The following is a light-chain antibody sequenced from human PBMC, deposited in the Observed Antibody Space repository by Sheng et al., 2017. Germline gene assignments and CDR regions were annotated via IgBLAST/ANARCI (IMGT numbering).Light chain of an antibody. J-gene: IGKJ1*01. Sequence: DIQLTQSPSTLSASVGDRVTFTCRASQNVSSWVAWFQQRPGQAPKLLIFKASNLESGVPSRFTGSGSGTEFSLTITSLQPDDFATYYCQQYNSFSPWTFAQGTKV. CDR2: KAS. V-gene: IGKV1-5*03. CDR3: QQYNSFSPWT. CDR1: QNVSSW.